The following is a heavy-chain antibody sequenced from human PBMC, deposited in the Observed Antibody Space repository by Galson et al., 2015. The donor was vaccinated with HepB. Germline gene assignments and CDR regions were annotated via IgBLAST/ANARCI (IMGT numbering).Heavy chain of an antibody. CDR2: VNRGGSA. D-gene: IGHD2-21*01. Sequence: SETLSLTCGVSSGSLTNYDWNWVRQAPGKGPEWIGEVNRGGSANVNPSLQSRVTITRDTSKSQFSLRLSSITAADTAMYYCVAGPFGPRFQFWYSPVYLQHWGRGTQVIVSS. J-gene: IGHJ1*01. V-gene: IGHV4-34*01. CDR3: VAGPFGPRFQFWYSPVYLQH. CDR1: SGSLTNYD.